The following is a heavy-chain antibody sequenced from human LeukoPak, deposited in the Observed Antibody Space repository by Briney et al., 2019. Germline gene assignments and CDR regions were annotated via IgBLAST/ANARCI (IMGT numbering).Heavy chain of an antibody. CDR3: ARGDSSSWYGTGFWFDP. D-gene: IGHD6-13*01. Sequence: SETLSLTCTVSGGSISSSSYYWGWIRQPPGKGLEWIGSIYYSGSTYYNPSLKSRVTMSVDTSKNQFSLKLSSVTAADTAVYYCARGDSSSWYGTGFWFDPWGQGTLVTVSS. CDR2: IYYSGST. CDR1: GGSISSSSYY. J-gene: IGHJ5*02. V-gene: IGHV4-39*01.